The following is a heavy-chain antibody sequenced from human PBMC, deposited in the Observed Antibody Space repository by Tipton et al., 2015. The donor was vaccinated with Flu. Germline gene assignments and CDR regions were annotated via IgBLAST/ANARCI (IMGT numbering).Heavy chain of an antibody. CDR1: GTSITGYY. J-gene: IGHJ4*02. CDR2: IHTSGST. D-gene: IGHD5-24*01. V-gene: IGHV4-4*07. CDR3: ARRRDGYNCFDS. Sequence: TLSLTCSVFGTSITGYYWSWVRQPAGKGLEWIGRIHTSGSTTYNPSLKSRLSMSVDTSKNQFSLKLGSVTAADTAVYYCARRRDGYNCFDSWGQGTLVTVSS.